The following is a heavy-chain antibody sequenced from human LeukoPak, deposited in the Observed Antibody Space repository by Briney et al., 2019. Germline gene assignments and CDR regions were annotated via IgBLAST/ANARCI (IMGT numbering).Heavy chain of an antibody. Sequence: SETLSLTCAVYGGSFSDYYWSWIRQPPGKGLEWIGEINHSGSTNYNPSLKSRVTISLDTSKNQFSLKMSSVTAADTAVYYCARGHGPSSSSIRNYGLDIWGQGTTVTASS. D-gene: IGHD6-6*01. J-gene: IGHJ6*02. CDR3: ARGHGPSSSSIRNYGLDI. V-gene: IGHV4-34*01. CDR1: GGSFSDYY. CDR2: INHSGST.